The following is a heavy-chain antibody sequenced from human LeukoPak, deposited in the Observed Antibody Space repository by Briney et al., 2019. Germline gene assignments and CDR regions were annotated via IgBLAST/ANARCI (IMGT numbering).Heavy chain of an antibody. CDR1: GYTFTSYY. CDR2: INPSGGST. V-gene: IGHV1-46*01. D-gene: IGHD2-15*01. CDR3: ARDLDIVVVAAAVRHYGLDV. J-gene: IGHJ6*02. Sequence: EASVKVSCKASGYTFTSYYMHWVRQAPGQGLEWMGIINPSGGSTSYAQKFQGRVTMTTDTSTTTAYMELRSLTSDDTAVYYCARDLDIVVVAAAVRHYGLDVWGQGTTVTVSS.